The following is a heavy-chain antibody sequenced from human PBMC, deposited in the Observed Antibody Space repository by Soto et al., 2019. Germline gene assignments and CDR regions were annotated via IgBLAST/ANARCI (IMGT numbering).Heavy chain of an antibody. J-gene: IGHJ4*02. D-gene: IGHD2-8*01. CDR2: IYYSGNI. CDR3: AGHSDCNNRVSYPGPLDY. Sequence: SETLSLTCTVSGGSISSGDYYWSWIRQPPGKGLERIGYIYYSGNIYYNPSLKSPVTISVDTSKNQFSLNLSSVTAADTAVYYCAGHSDCNNRVSYPGPLDYWGQGTLVTVS. V-gene: IGHV4-30-4*01. CDR1: GGSISSGDYY.